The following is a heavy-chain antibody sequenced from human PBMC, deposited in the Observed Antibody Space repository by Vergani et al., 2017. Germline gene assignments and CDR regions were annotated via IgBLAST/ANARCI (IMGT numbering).Heavy chain of an antibody. CDR1: GFTFSSYE. D-gene: IGHD3-22*01. V-gene: IGHV3-21*05. Sequence: EVQLVESGGGLVKPGGSLRLSCAASGFTFSSYEMNWVRQAPGKGLEWVSYISSSSSYTNYADSVKGRFTISRDNAKNSLYLQMNSLRAEDTAVYYCARDMYYYDSSGYYYPTGYYFDYWGQGTLVTVSS. CDR3: ARDMYYYDSSGYYYPTGYYFDY. J-gene: IGHJ4*02. CDR2: ISSSSSYT.